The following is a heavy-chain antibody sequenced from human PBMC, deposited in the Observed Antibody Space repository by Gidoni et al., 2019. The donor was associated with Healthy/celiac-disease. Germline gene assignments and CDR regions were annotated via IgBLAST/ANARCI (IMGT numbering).Heavy chain of an antibody. D-gene: IGHD3-22*01. CDR3: AKDTHYYDSSGYYLALFWYFDL. V-gene: IGHV3-23*01. CDR2: ISGSGGST. Sequence: EVQLLESGGGLVQPGGSLRLSCAASGFTFSSYAMRWFRQDPGKGLEWVSAISGSGGSTYYADSVKGRFTISRDNSKNTLYLQMNSLRAEDTAVYYCAKDTHYYDSSGYYLALFWYFDLWGRGTLVTVSS. CDR1: GFTFSSYA. J-gene: IGHJ2*01.